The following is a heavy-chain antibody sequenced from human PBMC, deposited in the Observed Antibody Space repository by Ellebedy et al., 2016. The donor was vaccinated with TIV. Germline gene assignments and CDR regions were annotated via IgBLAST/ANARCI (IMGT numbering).Heavy chain of an antibody. CDR3: AKDLGWQTNAFDI. CDR1: GFTFSDYA. CDR2: ISSSGSTI. V-gene: IGHV3-11*04. Sequence: GESLKISXAASGFTFSDYAMSWLRQAPGKGLEWVSYISSSGSTIYYADSVKGRFTISRDNSKNTLYLQMNSLRAEDTAVYYCAKDLGWQTNAFDIWGQGTMVTVSS. D-gene: IGHD7-27*01. J-gene: IGHJ3*02.